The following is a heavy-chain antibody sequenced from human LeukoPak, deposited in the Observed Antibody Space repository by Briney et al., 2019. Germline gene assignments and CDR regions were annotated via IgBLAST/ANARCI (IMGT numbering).Heavy chain of an antibody. J-gene: IGHJ5*02. D-gene: IGHD4-11*01. CDR1: GGTFSSYA. V-gene: IGHV1-69*13. CDR2: IIPIFGTA. CDR3: ARTNYYSNYDWFDP. Sequence: ASVKVSCKASGGTFSSYAISWVRQAPGQGLEWMGGIIPIFGTANYAQKFQGRVTVTADESTSTAYMELSSLRSEDTAVYYCARTNYYSNYDWFDPWGQGTLVTVSS.